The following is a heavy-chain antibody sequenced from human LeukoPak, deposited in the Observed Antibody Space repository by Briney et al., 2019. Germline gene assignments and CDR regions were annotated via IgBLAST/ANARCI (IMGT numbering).Heavy chain of an antibody. CDR3: ATDLGKDPLRDAFDI. J-gene: IGHJ3*02. CDR2: ISAYNGNT. D-gene: IGHD1-1*01. CDR1: GYTFTSYG. Sequence: ASVKVSCKASGYTFTSYGISWVRQAPGQGLEWMGWISAYNGNTNYAQKLQGRVTMTEDTSTDTAYMELSSLRSEDTAVYYCATDLGKDPLRDAFDIWGQGTMVTVSS. V-gene: IGHV1-18*01.